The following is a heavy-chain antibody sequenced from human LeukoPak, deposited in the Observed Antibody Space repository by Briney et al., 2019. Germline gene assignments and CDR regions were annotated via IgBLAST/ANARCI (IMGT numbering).Heavy chain of an antibody. Sequence: QPGGSLRLSCAASGFIFDDYTMYWVRQAPGKGLEWVSLISGDGGSTYYADSVKGRFTLSRDNSKNTLFLQMNSLRPEDTAVYFCARDLTQLALFDYWGQGTLVTVSS. D-gene: IGHD6-13*01. V-gene: IGHV3-43*02. CDR1: GFIFDDYT. CDR2: ISGDGGST. CDR3: ARDLTQLALFDY. J-gene: IGHJ4*02.